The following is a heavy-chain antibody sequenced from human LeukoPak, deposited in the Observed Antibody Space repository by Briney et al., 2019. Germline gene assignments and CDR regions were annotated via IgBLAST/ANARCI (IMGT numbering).Heavy chain of an antibody. J-gene: IGHJ4*02. V-gene: IGHV3-30-3*01. CDR2: ISYDGSNK. Sequence: PGGSLRPSCAASGFTVSSNYMTWVRQAPGKGLEWVAVISYDGSNKYYADSVKGRFTISRDNSKNTLYLQMNSLRAEDTAVYYCARASAYPFWGQGTLVTVSS. CDR1: GFTVSSNY. CDR3: ARASAYPF.